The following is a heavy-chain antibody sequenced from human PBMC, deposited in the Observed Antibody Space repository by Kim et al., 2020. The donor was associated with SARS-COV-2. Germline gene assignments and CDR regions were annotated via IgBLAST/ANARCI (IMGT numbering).Heavy chain of an antibody. CDR3: VRGPNYYGSGSYSH. D-gene: IGHD3-10*01. J-gene: IGHJ4*02. CDR1: GFPFSSYW. CDR2: INSDGSST. Sequence: GGSLRLSCAASGFPFSSYWMHCVRQAPGKGLVWVSRINSDGSSTSYADSVKGRFTISRDSAKHTLFLQMNSLRAEDTAMYYCVRGPNYYGSGSYSHWGQGTLVTVSS. V-gene: IGHV3-74*01.